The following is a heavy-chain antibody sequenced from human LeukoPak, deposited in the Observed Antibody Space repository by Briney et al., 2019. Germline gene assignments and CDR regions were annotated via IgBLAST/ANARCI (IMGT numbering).Heavy chain of an antibody. CDR2: ISGSGGST. CDR1: GFTFSSYA. V-gene: IGHV3-23*01. J-gene: IGHJ4*02. Sequence: GGSLRLSCAASGFTFSSYAMSWVRQAPGKGLEWVSAISGSGGSTYYADSVKGRFAISRDNSKNTLYLQMNSLRAEDTAVYYCAKMGRVVITFSQIDYWGQGTLVTVSS. D-gene: IGHD3-22*01. CDR3: AKMGRVVITFSQIDY.